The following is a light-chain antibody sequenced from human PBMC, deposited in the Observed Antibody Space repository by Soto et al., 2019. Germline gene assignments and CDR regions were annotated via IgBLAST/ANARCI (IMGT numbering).Light chain of an antibody. CDR3: QYYYDAPQT. Sequence: DIVMTQSPDSLAVSLGERATIDSKSSQSLLYSPNNKNYLAWYQQTPGQPPKLLIYCASTRESVVPDRVTGSGSGNDFTLTISSLQAEYVAVYFCQYYYDAPQTFGRGPKVEIQ. CDR1: QSLLYSPNNKNY. CDR2: CAS. V-gene: IGKV4-1*01. J-gene: IGKJ1*01.